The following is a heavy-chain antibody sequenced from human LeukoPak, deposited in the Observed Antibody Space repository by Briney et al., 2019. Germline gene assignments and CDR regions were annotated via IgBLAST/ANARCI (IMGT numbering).Heavy chain of an antibody. CDR1: GYTFTSYG. Sequence: ASVNVSCKASGYTFTSYGISWVRQAPGQGLEWMGWISAYNGNTNYAQKLQGRVTMTTDTSTSTAYMELRSLRSDDTAVYYCARDLRAELSHLSESDYWGQGTRVTVSS. CDR3: ARDLRAELSHLSESDY. D-gene: IGHD2/OR15-2a*01. CDR2: ISAYNGNT. J-gene: IGHJ4*02. V-gene: IGHV1-18*01.